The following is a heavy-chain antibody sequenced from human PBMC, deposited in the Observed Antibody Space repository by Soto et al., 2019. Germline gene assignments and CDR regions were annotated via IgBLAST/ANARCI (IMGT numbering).Heavy chain of an antibody. CDR1: GGSISSYH. V-gene: IGHV4-59*01. CDR2: IYYSGST. J-gene: IGHJ5*02. CDR3: AREAVAGRAGRLNWFDP. D-gene: IGHD6-19*01. Sequence: PSEILSLTCTVSGGSISSYHWSWIRQPPGKGLEWIGYIYYSGSTNYNPSLKSRVTISVDTSKNQFSLKLSSVTAADTAVYYCAREAVAGRAGRLNWFDPWGQGTLVTVSS.